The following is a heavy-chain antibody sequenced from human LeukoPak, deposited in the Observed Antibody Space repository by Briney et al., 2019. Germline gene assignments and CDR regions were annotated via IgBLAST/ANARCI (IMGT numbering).Heavy chain of an antibody. CDR1: GFTFSTYA. V-gene: IGHV3-23*01. Sequence: PGGSLRLSCAASGFTFSTYAMSWVRQAPGKGLEWVSAISGSGGSTYYADSVKGRFTISRDNSKNTLYLQMNSLRAEDTAVYYCAKPRDSSGYSLFDYWGQGTLVTVSS. D-gene: IGHD3-22*01. CDR2: ISGSGGST. CDR3: AKPRDSSGYSLFDY. J-gene: IGHJ4*02.